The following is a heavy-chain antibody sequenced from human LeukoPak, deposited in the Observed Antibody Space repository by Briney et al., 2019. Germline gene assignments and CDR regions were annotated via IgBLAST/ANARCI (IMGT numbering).Heavy chain of an antibody. D-gene: IGHD2-2*01. V-gene: IGHV3-74*01. CDR1: GFTLSNYW. J-gene: IGHJ6*02. CDR3: ARGPQRGAAANYYGMDV. Sequence: PGGSLRLSCAASGFTLSNYWMHWVRQAPGKGLVWVSRINSDGSSTSHADSVKGRFTISRDNAKSTLYLQMNSLRSEATAVYYCARGPQRGAAANYYGMDVWGQGTTVTVSS. CDR2: INSDGSST.